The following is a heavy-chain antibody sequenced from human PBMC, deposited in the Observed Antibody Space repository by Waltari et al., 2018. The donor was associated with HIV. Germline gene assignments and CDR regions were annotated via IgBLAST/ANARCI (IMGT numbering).Heavy chain of an antibody. D-gene: IGHD6-19*01. CDR3: ARGSGRSSGWYYYYYGMDV. CDR2: ISYDGSNK. J-gene: IGHJ6*02. CDR1: GFTFSSYA. V-gene: IGHV3-30-3*01. Sequence: QVQLVESGGGVVQPGRSLRLSCAASGFTFSSYAMHWVRQAPGKGLGWVAVISYDGSNKYYADSVKGRFTSSRDNSKNTLYLQMNSLRAEDTAVYYCARGSGRSSGWYYYYYGMDVWGQGTTVTVSS.